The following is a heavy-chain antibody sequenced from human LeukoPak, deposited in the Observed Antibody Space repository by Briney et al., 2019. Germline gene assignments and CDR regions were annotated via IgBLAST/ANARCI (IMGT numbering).Heavy chain of an antibody. V-gene: IGHV4-59*01. Sequence: PSETLSLTCTVSGGSISSYYWSWIRQPPGKGLEWIGYIYYSGSTNYNPSLKSRVTISVDTSKNQFSLKLSSVTAADTAVYYCAGTTNAWSDPWGQGTLVTVSS. CDR1: GGSISSYY. CDR2: IYYSGST. J-gene: IGHJ5*02. D-gene: IGHD1-26*01. CDR3: AGTTNAWSDP.